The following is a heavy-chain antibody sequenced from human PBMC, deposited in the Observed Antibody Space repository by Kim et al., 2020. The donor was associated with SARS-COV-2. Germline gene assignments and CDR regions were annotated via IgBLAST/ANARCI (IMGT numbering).Heavy chain of an antibody. CDR3: ARHRVKNLKWIQLWLRGLGFYY. D-gene: IGHD5-18*01. CDR1: GGSISSYY. V-gene: IGHV4-59*08. Sequence: SETLSLTCTVSGGSISSYYWSWIRQPPGKGLEWIGYIYYSGSTNYNPSLKSRVTISVDTSKNQFSLKLSSVTAADTAVYYCARHRVKNLKWIQLWLRGLGFYYWGQGTLVTVSS. CDR2: IYYSGST. J-gene: IGHJ4*02.